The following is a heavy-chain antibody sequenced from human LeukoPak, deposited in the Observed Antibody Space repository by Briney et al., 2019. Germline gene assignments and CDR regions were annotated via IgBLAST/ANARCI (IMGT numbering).Heavy chain of an antibody. D-gene: IGHD6-19*01. Sequence: SETLSLTCAVYGGSFTDYYWSWTRQPPGRGLEWIGEIIHGGSATYNPSLRSRVTISTDASKNQFFLRLHSVTAADTAVYYCARGGRSGRSDFEFWGQGTLVTVSP. CDR3: ARGGRSGRSDFEF. CDR1: GGSFTDYY. CDR2: IIHGGSA. J-gene: IGHJ4*02. V-gene: IGHV4-34*01.